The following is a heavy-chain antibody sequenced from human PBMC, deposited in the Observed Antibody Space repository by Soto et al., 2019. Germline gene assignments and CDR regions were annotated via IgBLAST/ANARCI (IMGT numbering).Heavy chain of an antibody. Sequence: GGSLRLSCASSVFTFSNHAMHCVRQAPGKGLEWVALISYDGGTQLYADSVKGRFTISRDNSKNTLHLHLNSLRTEDTAFYYCVAEVGPKMFKCWGQGTLVRVSS. V-gene: IGHV3-30*16. CDR1: VFTFSNHA. CDR3: VAEVGPKMFKC. D-gene: IGHD1-26*01. J-gene: IGHJ4*02. CDR2: ISYDGGTQ.